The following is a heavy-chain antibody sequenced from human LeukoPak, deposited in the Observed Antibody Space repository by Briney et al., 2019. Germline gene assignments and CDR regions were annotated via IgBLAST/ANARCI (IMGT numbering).Heavy chain of an antibody. V-gene: IGHV4-59*12. CDR1: GGSISSDY. CDR2: IYFSGSA. CDR3: ARSLLYCRGGSCYPLSNWFDP. Sequence: AETLSLTCTVSGGSISSDYWSWIRQLPGKGLEWIGYIYFSGSANYNPSLKSRVTISVDTSKNQFSLKLSSVTAADTAVYYCARSLLYCRGGSCYPLSNWFDPWGQGTLVTVSS. J-gene: IGHJ5*02. D-gene: IGHD2-15*01.